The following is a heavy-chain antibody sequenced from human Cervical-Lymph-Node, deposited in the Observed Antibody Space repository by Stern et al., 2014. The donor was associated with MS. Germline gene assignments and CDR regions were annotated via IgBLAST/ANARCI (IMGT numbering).Heavy chain of an antibody. Sequence: QLVQSGAEVKKPGSSVKVSCKASGGTFSSYAISWVRQAPGQWLEWMGGIIPIFGTANYAQKVQGRVTITADESTSTAYMELSSLRSEDTAVYYCARGETGTTAHYYYGMDVWGQGTTVTVSS. CDR2: IIPIFGTA. CDR3: ARGETGTTAHYYYGMDV. V-gene: IGHV1-69*01. J-gene: IGHJ6*02. D-gene: IGHD1-1*01. CDR1: GGTFSSYA.